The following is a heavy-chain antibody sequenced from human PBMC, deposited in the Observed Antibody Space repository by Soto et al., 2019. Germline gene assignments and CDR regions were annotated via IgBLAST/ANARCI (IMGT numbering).Heavy chain of an antibody. Sequence: EVQLLESGGGLVQPGGSLRLSCAASGFTFSSYAMCWVRQAPGKGLEWVSSISGSGDRTFYADSVKGRFTISRDNSRNTLHMQMNSERAEDTAGYYGAKDGDMITRTEPLDYWGQGTLVTVSS. CDR2: ISGSGDRT. CDR1: GFTFSSYA. CDR3: AKDGDMITRTEPLDY. D-gene: IGHD3-16*01. J-gene: IGHJ4*02. V-gene: IGHV3-23*01.